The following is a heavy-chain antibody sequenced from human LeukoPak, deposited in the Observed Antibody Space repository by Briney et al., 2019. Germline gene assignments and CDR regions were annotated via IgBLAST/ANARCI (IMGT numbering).Heavy chain of an antibody. J-gene: IGHJ3*02. D-gene: IGHD2-2*01. CDR3: ASGLNPAISSPDDAFDI. CDR1: GYSFTNYW. Sequence: GESLEISCQGSGYSFTNYWIGWVRQMPGKGLEWMGIIYPGDSDTRYSPSFQGQVTISADKSISTAYLQWSSLKASDTAMYYCASGLNPAISSPDDAFDIWGQGTMVTVSS. V-gene: IGHV5-51*01. CDR2: IYPGDSDT.